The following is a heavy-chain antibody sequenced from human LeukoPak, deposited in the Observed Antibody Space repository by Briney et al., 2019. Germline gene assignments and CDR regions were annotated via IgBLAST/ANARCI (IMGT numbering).Heavy chain of an antibody. CDR3: AKDALSRYYDSSGYPTFVDY. Sequence: PGGSLRLSCEASGFTFSSYGMHWVRQAPGKGLEWVAVISYDGSNKYYADSVKGRFTISRDNSKNTLYLQMNSLRAEDTAVYYCAKDALSRYYDSSGYPTFVDYWGQGTLVTVSS. CDR2: ISYDGSNK. D-gene: IGHD3-22*01. CDR1: GFTFSSYG. J-gene: IGHJ4*02. V-gene: IGHV3-30*18.